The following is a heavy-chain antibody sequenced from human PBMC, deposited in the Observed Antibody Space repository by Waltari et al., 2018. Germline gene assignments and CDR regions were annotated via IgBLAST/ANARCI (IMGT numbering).Heavy chain of an antibody. V-gene: IGHV1-69*01. CDR3: ARGSTEGTGGYYYGMDV. CDR2: ISPICGTA. J-gene: IGHJ6*02. D-gene: IGHD1-1*01. CDR1: GGTFSSYA. Sequence: QVQLVQSGAEVKKPGSSVKVSCKASGGTFSSYAISWVRQAPGQGLEWMGGISPICGTANYAQKFQGRVTITADESTSTAYMELSSLRSEDTAVYYCARGSTEGTGGYYYGMDVWGQGTTVTVSS.